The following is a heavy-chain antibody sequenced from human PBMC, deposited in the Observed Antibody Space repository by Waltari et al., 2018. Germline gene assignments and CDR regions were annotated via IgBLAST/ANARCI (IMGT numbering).Heavy chain of an antibody. CDR2: IYWNDDK. V-gene: IGHV2-5*01. CDR3: AHMFNFNYGGPGGLDY. Sequence: QITLKESGPTLVKPTQTLTLTCTFSGFSLSTSGVGVGWIRQPPGKALEWLALIYWNDDKRYSPSLKSRLTITKDTSKNQVVLTMINMDPVDTATYYCAHMFNFNYGGPGGLDYWGQGTLVTVSS. D-gene: IGHD4-17*01. J-gene: IGHJ4*02. CDR1: GFSLSTSGVG.